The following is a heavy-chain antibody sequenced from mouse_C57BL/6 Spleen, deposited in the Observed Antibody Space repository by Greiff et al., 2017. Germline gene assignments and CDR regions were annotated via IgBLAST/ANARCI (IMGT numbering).Heavy chain of an antibody. V-gene: IGHV5-9*01. CDR1: GFTFSSYT. J-gene: IGHJ3*01. CDR3: AREGLRRPFAY. CDR2: ISGGGGNT. D-gene: IGHD2-4*01. Sequence: DVKLVESGGGLVRPGGSLKLSCAASGFTFSSYTMSWVGQTPEKRLEWVATISGGGGNTYYPDSVKGRFTMSRDKAKNTLYLQMCSLRSEDTALYYCAREGLRRPFAYWGQGTLLTVSA.